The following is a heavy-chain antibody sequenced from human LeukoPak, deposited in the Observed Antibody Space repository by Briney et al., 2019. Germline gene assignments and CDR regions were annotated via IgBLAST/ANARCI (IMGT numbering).Heavy chain of an antibody. CDR1: GGSISSSSYY. Sequence: SETLSLTCTVSGGSISSSSYYWGWIRQPPGKGLEWIGSIYYSGSTYYNPSLKSRVTISVDTSKNQFSLKLSSVTAAGTAVYYCAREGYYDRSLDYWGQGTLVTVSS. V-gene: IGHV4-39*07. CDR3: AREGYYDRSLDY. D-gene: IGHD3-22*01. J-gene: IGHJ4*02. CDR2: IYYSGST.